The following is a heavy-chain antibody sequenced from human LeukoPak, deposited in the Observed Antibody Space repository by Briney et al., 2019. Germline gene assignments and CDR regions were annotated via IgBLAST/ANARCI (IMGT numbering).Heavy chain of an antibody. CDR3: ARVLEYLYPGGAFYI. V-gene: IGHV1-2*02. CDR1: GYTFTGYY. J-gene: IGHJ3*02. Sequence: ASVKVSCKASGYTFTGYYMHWVRQAPGQGLEWMGWINPNSGGTNHAQKFQGRVTMTRDTSISTAYMELSRLRSDDTAVYYCARVLEYLYPGGAFYIWGQGTMVTVSS. D-gene: IGHD3-16*01. CDR2: INPNSGGT.